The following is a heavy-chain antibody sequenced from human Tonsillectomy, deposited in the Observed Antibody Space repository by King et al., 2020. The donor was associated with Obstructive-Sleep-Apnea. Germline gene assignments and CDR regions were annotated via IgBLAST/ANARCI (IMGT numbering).Heavy chain of an antibody. CDR3: TRVDTVVVSAGDY. CDR1: GLTFSRYW. J-gene: IGHJ4*02. D-gene: IGHD2-2*01. Sequence: VQLVESGGGLVQPGGSLRLSCAASGLTFSRYWMYWVRQAPGKGLVWVSRMTSDGSSTNYEDSVQGRLPITIDNAKNMLYLQMNSLRAEDTAVYYCTRVDTVVVSAGDYWGQGTLVTVSS. V-gene: IGHV3-74*01. CDR2: MTSDGSST.